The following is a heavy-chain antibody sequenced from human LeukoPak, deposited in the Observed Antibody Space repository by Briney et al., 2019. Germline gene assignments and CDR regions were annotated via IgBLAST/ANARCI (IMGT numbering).Heavy chain of an antibody. D-gene: IGHD2-2*01. V-gene: IGHV3-53*01. CDR1: GFTDSSNY. CDR3: ARDARDIAVVPAAPYYYYYYMDV. Sequence: PGGSLRLSCAASGFTDSSNYMSWVRQAPGKGLEWVSVIYSGGRTYYADSVKGRFTISSDNSKNTLYLQMNSLRAEDTAVYYCARDARDIAVVPAAPYYYYYYMDVWGKGTTVTVSS. CDR2: IYSGGRT. J-gene: IGHJ6*03.